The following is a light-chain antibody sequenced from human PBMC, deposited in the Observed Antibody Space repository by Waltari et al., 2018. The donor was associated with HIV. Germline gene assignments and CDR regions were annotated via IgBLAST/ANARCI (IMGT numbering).Light chain of an antibody. V-gene: IGKV1-9*01. Sequence: DIQLTQSPSFMSASVGDRVTITCRASQAISSNLAWYQQKPGQAPTIPVYAASSLPSGVPSRFSGSGSGTEFTLTIRSLQPEDFATYYCQHLNSYPPFTFGPGTTVD. CDR1: QAISSN. J-gene: IGKJ3*01. CDR3: QHLNSYPPFT. CDR2: AAS.